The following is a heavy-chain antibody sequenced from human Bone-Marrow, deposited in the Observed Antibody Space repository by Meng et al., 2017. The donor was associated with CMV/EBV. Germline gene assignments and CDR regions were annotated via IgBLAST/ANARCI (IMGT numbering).Heavy chain of an antibody. D-gene: IGHD2-21*01. J-gene: IGHJ4*02. CDR1: GFTLSRNW. Sequence: GGSLRLSCAASGFTLSRNWMTWVRQAPGKGLEWVANIKEDGSEKKYLDSVKGRFTISRDNAKNSVYLQMNSLRGEDTAVYYCARAIEGIRETLDYWGQGTRVTVYS. CDR2: IKEDGSEK. CDR3: ARAIEGIRETLDY. V-gene: IGHV3-7*04.